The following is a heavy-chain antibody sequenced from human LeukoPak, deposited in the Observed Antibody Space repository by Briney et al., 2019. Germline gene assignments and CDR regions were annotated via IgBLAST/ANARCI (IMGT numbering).Heavy chain of an antibody. CDR1: GYTSTDYY. J-gene: IGHJ4*02. Sequence: ASVKISCRVSGYTSTDYYVHWVQQAPGKGLEWMGLIDPEDGETIYAEEFQGRVSITADTSTDTAYMELGSLRFDDTAVYYCATGHITGGTGFDYWGQGTLVTVSS. CDR2: IDPEDGET. D-gene: IGHD1-20*01. CDR3: ATGHITGGTGFDY. V-gene: IGHV1-69-2*01.